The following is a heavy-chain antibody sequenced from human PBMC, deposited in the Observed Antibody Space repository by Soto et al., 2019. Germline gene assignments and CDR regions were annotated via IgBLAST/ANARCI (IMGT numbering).Heavy chain of an antibody. CDR1: GGSISRYY. J-gene: IGHJ4*02. CDR2: IYYSGRT. V-gene: IGHV4-59*01. D-gene: IGHD3-10*01. Sequence: QVQLQESGPGLVKPSETLSLPCTVSGGSISRYYWSWVRQPPGKGLEWIRYIYYSGRTNYNPSHKSLITISRDTSKNQSSLKLSSVTATDTGAYDCARAPRGNYGYPSYFDYWGQGTLVTVSS. CDR3: ARAPRGNYGYPSYFDY.